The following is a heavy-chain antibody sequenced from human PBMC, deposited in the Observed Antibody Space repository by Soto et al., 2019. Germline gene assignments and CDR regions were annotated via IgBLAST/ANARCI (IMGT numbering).Heavy chain of an antibody. CDR1: GGSVNNYY. J-gene: IGHJ4*02. D-gene: IGHD4-17*01. CDR3: ARRTRSLGPFDY. Sequence: QVQLQESGPGLVKPSETLSLTCSVSGGSVNNYYWNWIRQPPGKGLEWIGHMYFSGSTNYNPSLKSRVTMSVDTSKNQCSLQLRSVTSADTAVYYCARRTRSLGPFDYWGQGTLLTVSS. V-gene: IGHV4-59*02. CDR2: MYFSGST.